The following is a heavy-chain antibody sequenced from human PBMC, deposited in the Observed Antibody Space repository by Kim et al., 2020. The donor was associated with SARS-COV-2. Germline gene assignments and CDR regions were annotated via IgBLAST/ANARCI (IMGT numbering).Heavy chain of an antibody. D-gene: IGHD3-22*01. J-gene: IGHJ4*02. CDR1: GFTFSTYS. V-gene: IGHV3-21*01. Sequence: GGSLRLSCAASGFTFSTYSMTWVRQAPGKGLEWVSSISVSSSHIYYADSVKGRFTTSRDNAKNSLDLQMNSLRAEDTAVYYCARLGDTSGYYWGQGTLVTVSS. CDR3: ARLGDTSGYY. CDR2: ISVSSSHI.